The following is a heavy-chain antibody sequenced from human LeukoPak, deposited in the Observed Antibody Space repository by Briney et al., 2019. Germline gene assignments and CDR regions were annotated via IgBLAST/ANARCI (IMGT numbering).Heavy chain of an antibody. D-gene: IGHD5-12*01. CDR3: APLSYSGYDQGFDY. CDR2: INPNSGGT. J-gene: IGHJ4*02. V-gene: IGHV1-2*02. Sequence: ASVKVSCKASGYTFTGYYMHWVRQAPGQGLEWMGWINPNSGGTNYAQKFQGRVTMTRDTSISTAYMELSRLRSDDTAVYYCAPLSYSGYDQGFDYWGQGTLVTASA. CDR1: GYTFTGYY.